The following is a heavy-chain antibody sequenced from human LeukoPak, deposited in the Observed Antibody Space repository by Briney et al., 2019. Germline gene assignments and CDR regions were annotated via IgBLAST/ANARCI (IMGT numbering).Heavy chain of an antibody. CDR2: IYYSGST. V-gene: IGHV4-59*01. CDR1: GGSISSYY. Sequence: SETLSLTCTVSGGSISSYYWSWIRQPPGKGLEWIGYIYYSGSTDYNPSLKSRVTISVETSKNEFSLKLRSVTAADTAVYYCARVTGYRIEDYFDYWGQGTLVTVSS. J-gene: IGHJ4*02. CDR3: ARVTGYRIEDYFDY. D-gene: IGHD6-13*01.